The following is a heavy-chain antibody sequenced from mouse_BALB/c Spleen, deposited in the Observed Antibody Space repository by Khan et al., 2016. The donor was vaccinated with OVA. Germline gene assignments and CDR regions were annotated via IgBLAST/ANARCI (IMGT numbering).Heavy chain of an antibody. V-gene: IGHV1S81*02. D-gene: IGHD1-1*01. CDR2: TNPTNGRT. CDR3: ARIKKIVATYFDY. J-gene: IGHJ2*01. CDR1: GYTFTSYW. Sequence: QVQLQQSGAELVKAGASVKMSCKASGYTFTSYWMHWVKQRLGQGLEWFAETNPTNGRTYYNEKFKSKATLTVDKSFSTAYMLHSGPTFEDSAVYYCARIKKIVATYFDYWGQGTTLTVSS.